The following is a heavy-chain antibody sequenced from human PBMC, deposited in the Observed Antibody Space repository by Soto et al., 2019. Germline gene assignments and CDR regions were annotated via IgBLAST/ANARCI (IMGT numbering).Heavy chain of an antibody. J-gene: IGHJ5*02. CDR3: ARDPVRIAAAGTWFDP. CDR1: GFTFSSYS. Sequence: LRLSCAASGFTFSSYSMNWVRQAPGKGLEWVSSISSSSSYIYYADSVKGRFTISRDNAKNSLYLQMNSLRAEDTAVYYCARDPVRIAAAGTWFDPWGQVPLVPVSS. V-gene: IGHV3-21*01. D-gene: IGHD6-13*01. CDR2: ISSSSSYI.